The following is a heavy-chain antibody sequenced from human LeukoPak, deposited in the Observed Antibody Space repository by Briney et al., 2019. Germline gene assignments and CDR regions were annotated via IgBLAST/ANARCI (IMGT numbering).Heavy chain of an antibody. D-gene: IGHD3-10*01. CDR3: ARAMVRGSMGDFDY. J-gene: IGHJ4*02. Sequence: GGSLRLSCAASGFTFSSYGMHWVRQARGKGLEWVAVIWYDGSNKYYADSVKGRFTISRDNSKNTLYLQMNSLRAEDTAVYYCARAMVRGSMGDFDYWGQGTLVTVSS. V-gene: IGHV3-33*01. CDR1: GFTFSSYG. CDR2: IWYDGSNK.